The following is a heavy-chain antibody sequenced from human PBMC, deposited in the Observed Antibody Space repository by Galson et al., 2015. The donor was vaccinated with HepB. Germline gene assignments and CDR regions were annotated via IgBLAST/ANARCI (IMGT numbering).Heavy chain of an antibody. Sequence: SLRLSCAASGFTFSSYAMHWVRQAPGKGLEWVAVISYDGSNKYYADSVKGRFTISRDNSKNTLYLQMNSLRAEDTAVYYCARGNSGYDLYWGQGTLVTVSS. D-gene: IGHD5-12*01. CDR1: GFTFSSYA. CDR3: ARGNSGYDLY. J-gene: IGHJ4*02. CDR2: ISYDGSNK. V-gene: IGHV3-30-3*01.